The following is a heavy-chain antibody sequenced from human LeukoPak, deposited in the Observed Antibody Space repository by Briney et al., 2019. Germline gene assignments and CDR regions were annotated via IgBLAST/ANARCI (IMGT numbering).Heavy chain of an antibody. V-gene: IGHV3-11*01. CDR1: GFSFSDYY. CDR2: ISSSGSTI. CDR3: ATLMVLPAAGLHKFDY. J-gene: IGHJ4*02. D-gene: IGHD6-13*01. Sequence: GGSLRLSCEASGFSFSDYYMSWIRQAPGKGLEWVAYISSSGSTIYYADSVKGRFTLSRDNAKNSLYLQMNTLRAEDTAIYYCATLMVLPAAGLHKFDYWGQGTLVTVS.